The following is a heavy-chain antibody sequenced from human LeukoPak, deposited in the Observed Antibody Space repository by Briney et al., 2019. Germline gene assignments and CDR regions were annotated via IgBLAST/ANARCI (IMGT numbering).Heavy chain of an antibody. CDR3: AKDTYYYDSSGLDAFDI. J-gene: IGHJ3*02. D-gene: IGHD3-22*01. Sequence: GGSLRLSCAASGFSFSSYWMSWVRQAPGKGLEWVANIKQDGSDKYYVDSVKGRFTISRDNSKNTLYLQMNSLRAEDTAVYYCAKDTYYYDSSGLDAFDIWGQGTMVTVSS. CDR2: IKQDGSDK. CDR1: GFSFSSYW. V-gene: IGHV3-7*03.